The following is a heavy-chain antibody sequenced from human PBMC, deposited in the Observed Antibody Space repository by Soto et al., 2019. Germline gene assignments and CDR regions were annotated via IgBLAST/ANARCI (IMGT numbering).Heavy chain of an antibody. V-gene: IGHV3-23*01. CDR3: AKDWEFDWPNYYFDY. Sequence: AGGSLRLSCAASGFTFSSYVMSWVRQAPGKGLEWVSAISGDGSSTYFADSGKGRFTISRDNSKNTLYLQMNSLRAEDTAVYYCAKDWEFDWPNYYFDYWGQGTLVTVSS. D-gene: IGHD3-9*01. J-gene: IGHJ4*02. CDR2: ISGDGSST. CDR1: GFTFSSYV.